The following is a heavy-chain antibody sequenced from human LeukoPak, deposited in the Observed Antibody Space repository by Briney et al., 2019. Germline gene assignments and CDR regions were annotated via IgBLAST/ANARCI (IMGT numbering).Heavy chain of an antibody. CDR2: AHYSGGA. D-gene: IGHD4/OR15-4a*01. CDR3: ARDSYSHDGAFNDLFDS. CDR1: GGSIISSNYY. V-gene: IGHV4-61*01. J-gene: IGHJ5*01. Sequence: PSETLSLTCSVSGGSIISSNYYWSWIRQSPAKGLEWIGYAHYSGGANSDPSLKRRVTISLDTSKNQFSLKLSSVTAADTAVYYCARDSYSHDGAFNDLFDSWGQGTLVTVSS.